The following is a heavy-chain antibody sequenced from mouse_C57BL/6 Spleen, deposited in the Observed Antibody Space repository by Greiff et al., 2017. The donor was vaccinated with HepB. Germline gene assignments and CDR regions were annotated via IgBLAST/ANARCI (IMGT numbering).Heavy chain of an antibody. CDR1: GYTFTSYW. CDR2: TNPTNGRT. Sequence: QVQLQQPGAELVKAGASVKMSCKASGYTFTSYWMHWVKQRLGQGLEWFAETNPTNGRTYYNEKFKSKATLTVEKSSSTAYMLLSGPTCEDSAVYYCSRIKKIVATYFDYWGQGTTRTVSS. CDR3: SRIKKIVATYFDY. V-gene: IGHV1S81*02. D-gene: IGHD1-1*01. J-gene: IGHJ2*01.